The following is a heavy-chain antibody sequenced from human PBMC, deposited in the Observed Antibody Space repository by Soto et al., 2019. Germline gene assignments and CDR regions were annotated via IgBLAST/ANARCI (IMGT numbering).Heavy chain of an antibody. CDR2: IYHSGST. Sequence: SETLSLTCAVSGGSISSGGYSWSWSRQPPGKGLEWIGYIYHSGSTYYNPSLKSRVTISVDRSKNQFSLKLSSVTAADTAVYYCARCWRDGYNSYDYWGQGTLVTVS. CDR1: GGSISSGGYS. J-gene: IGHJ4*02. D-gene: IGHD5-12*01. CDR3: ARCWRDGYNSYDY. V-gene: IGHV4-30-2*01.